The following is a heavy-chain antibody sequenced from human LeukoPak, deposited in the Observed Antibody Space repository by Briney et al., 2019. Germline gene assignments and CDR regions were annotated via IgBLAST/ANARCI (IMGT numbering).Heavy chain of an antibody. CDR1: GDSLSSSHTYY. D-gene: IGHD5-18*01. V-gene: IGHV4-39*07. CDR2: SYFRGST. CDR3: ARRVGYSYGFVPYYYYYMDV. Sequence: SETLSLTCSVSGDSLSSSHTYYWGWIRQPPGKGLEWIGSSYFRGSTYSSPSLKSRVTISVDTSKNQFSLKLSSMTAADTAVYYCARRVGYSYGFVPYYYYYMDVWGKGTTVTVSS. J-gene: IGHJ6*03.